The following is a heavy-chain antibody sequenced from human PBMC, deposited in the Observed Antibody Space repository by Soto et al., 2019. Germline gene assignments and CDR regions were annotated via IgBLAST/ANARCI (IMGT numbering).Heavy chain of an antibody. Sequence: EVQLVESGGGLVKPGGSLRLSCAASGFPFSNAWMSWVRQAPGKGLEWVGRIKSKTDGETTYYVAPVRGRFTISRDDSKNTLYLQMNSLKTEDTAVYYCTSGHSSCRYWCQGTLVTVSS. CDR3: TSGHSSCRY. CDR2: IKSKTDGETT. J-gene: IGHJ4*02. V-gene: IGHV3-15*01. D-gene: IGHD6-19*01. CDR1: GFPFSNAW.